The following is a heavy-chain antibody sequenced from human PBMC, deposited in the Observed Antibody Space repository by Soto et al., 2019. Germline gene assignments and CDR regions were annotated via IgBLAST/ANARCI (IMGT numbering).Heavy chain of an antibody. D-gene: IGHD4-17*01. CDR1: AYTLPELS. Sequence: VPVQVSCNVAAYTLPELSMHWVRQAPGNGHEWRGVFDRDDGATISGQRFQARVTMTEDTATDTAYMELSSLRSEDTAVYYFASGRSSDYRDYYFDYWGQGTLVTVSS. CDR3: ASGRSSDYRDYYFDY. V-gene: IGHV1-24*01. J-gene: IGHJ4*02. CDR2: FDRDDGAT.